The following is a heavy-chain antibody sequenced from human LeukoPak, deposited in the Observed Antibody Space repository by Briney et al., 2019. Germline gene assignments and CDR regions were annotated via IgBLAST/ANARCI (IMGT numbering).Heavy chain of an antibody. D-gene: IGHD2-21*02. CDR3: ARVCSGGGDCLINDWYFDL. J-gene: IGHJ2*01. CDR1: GYTFTGYY. V-gene: IGHV1-2*02. CDR2: INPNSGGT. Sequence: ASVKVSCKASGYTFTGYYMHWVRQAPGQGLEWMGWINPNSGGTNYAQKFQGRVTMTRDTSISTAYMELSRLRSDDTAVYCCARVCSGGGDCLINDWYFDLWGRGTLVTVSS.